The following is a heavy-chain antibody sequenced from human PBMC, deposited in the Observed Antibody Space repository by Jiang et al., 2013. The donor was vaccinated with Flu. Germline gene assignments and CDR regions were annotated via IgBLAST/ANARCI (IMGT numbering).Heavy chain of an antibody. CDR1: GGSISSSSYY. CDR2: IYYSGST. V-gene: IGHV4-39*01. Sequence: KPSETLSLTCTVSGGSISSSSYYWGWIRQPPGKGLEWIGSIYYSGSTYYNPSLKSRVTISVDTSKNQFSLKLSSVTAADTAVYYCARTTGIAAAGTSWVDYWGQGTLVTVSS. CDR3: ARTTGIAAAGTSWVDY. J-gene: IGHJ4*02. D-gene: IGHD6-13*01.